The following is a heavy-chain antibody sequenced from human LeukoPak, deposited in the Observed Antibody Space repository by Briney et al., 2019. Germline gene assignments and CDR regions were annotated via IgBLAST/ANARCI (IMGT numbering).Heavy chain of an antibody. Sequence: ASVKVSCKASGGTFSSYAISWVRQAPGQGLEWMGWINTNTGNPTYAQGFTGRFVFSLDTSVSTAYLQISSLKAEDTAVYYCARDVEYGGNSEGFDYWGQGTLVTVSS. CDR2: INTNTGNP. V-gene: IGHV7-4-1*02. CDR1: GGTFSSYA. D-gene: IGHD4-23*01. CDR3: ARDVEYGGNSEGFDY. J-gene: IGHJ4*02.